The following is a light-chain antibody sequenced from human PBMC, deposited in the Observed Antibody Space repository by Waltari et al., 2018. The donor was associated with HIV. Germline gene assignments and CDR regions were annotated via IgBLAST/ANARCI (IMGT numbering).Light chain of an antibody. CDR1: SRDVGGYQL. CDR3: CAYAGSTTYVI. Sequence: QSALPHPASVSGSPGQSIPISCPGTSRDVGGYQLVSWYQQHPGKAPKLMIYEVSKRPSGVSKRFSGSKSGNTASLTISGLQAEDEADYYCCAYAGSTTYVIFGGGTKLTVL. CDR2: EVS. J-gene: IGLJ2*01. V-gene: IGLV2-23*02.